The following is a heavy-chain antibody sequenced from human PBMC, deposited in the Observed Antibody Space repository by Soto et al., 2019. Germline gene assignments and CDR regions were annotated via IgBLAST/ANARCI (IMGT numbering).Heavy chain of an antibody. CDR2: NYHSKST. Sequence: SETLSLTCAVSGCSISSSNWWCWVRQPPGKGLEWCEENYHSKSTNYTPTLKSRVTISVDKYKNQSSLKLSSVTAADTAVYYCARDQAILVVVAATIRVSWFDPWGQGTLVTVSS. CDR3: ARDQAILVVVAATIRVSWFDP. D-gene: IGHD2-15*01. V-gene: IGHV4-4*02. J-gene: IGHJ5*02. CDR1: GCSISSSNW.